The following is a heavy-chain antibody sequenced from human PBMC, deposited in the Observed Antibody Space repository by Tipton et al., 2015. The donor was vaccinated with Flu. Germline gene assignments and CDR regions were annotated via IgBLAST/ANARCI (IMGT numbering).Heavy chain of an antibody. Sequence: SLRLSCAASGFTFSVYWMTWVRQGPGKGLEWVANINEDGGEKNYMDSVKGRFTISRDNAKNSLSLQMSSLRVEDTAMYYCATWNGRDNWGQGTLVTVSS. J-gene: IGHJ4*02. CDR2: INEDGGEK. V-gene: IGHV3-7*01. CDR3: ATWNGRDN. D-gene: IGHD1-1*01. CDR1: GFTFSVYW.